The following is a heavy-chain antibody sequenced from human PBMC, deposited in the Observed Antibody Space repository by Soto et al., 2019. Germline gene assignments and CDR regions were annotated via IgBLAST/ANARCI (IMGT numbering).Heavy chain of an antibody. J-gene: IGHJ6*02. Sequence: SETLSLTCAVYGGSFSGYYWSWIRQPPGKGLEWIGEINHSGSTNYNPSLKSRVTISVDTSKNQFSLKLSSVTAADTAVYYCARGRYCSGGSCYYPYYYGMDVWGQGTTVTSP. CDR1: GGSFSGYY. V-gene: IGHV4-34*01. CDR3: ARGRYCSGGSCYYPYYYGMDV. CDR2: INHSGST. D-gene: IGHD2-15*01.